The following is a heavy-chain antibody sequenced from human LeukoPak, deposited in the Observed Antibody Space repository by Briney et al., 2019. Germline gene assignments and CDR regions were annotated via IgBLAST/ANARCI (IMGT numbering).Heavy chain of an antibody. CDR3: AREDCSGGSCYSGSLDY. D-gene: IGHD2-15*01. V-gene: IGHV3-74*01. Sequence: GGSLRLSCAASGFTFNNYWIHWVRQAPGKGLVWVSRINSDGSSTSFADSVKGRFTISRDNAKNTLHLQMNSLRAEDTAVYYCAREDCSGGSCYSGSLDYWGQGTLVTVSS. CDR1: GFTFNNYW. CDR2: INSDGSST. J-gene: IGHJ4*02.